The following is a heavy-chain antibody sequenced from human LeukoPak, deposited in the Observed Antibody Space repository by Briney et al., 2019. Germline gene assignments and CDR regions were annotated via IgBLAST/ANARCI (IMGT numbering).Heavy chain of an antibody. CDR3: VGGGIAVAGIPQLFDY. V-gene: IGHV1-24*01. J-gene: IGHJ4*02. CDR1: GYTLTELS. D-gene: IGHD6-19*01. CDR2: FDPEDGET. Sequence: ASVTVSCTVSGYTLTELSMHWVRQAPGKGLEWMGGFDPEDGETIYAQKFQGRITMTEDTSTDTAYMELSSLRSEDTAVYYCVGGGIAVAGIPQLFDYWGQGTLVTVSS.